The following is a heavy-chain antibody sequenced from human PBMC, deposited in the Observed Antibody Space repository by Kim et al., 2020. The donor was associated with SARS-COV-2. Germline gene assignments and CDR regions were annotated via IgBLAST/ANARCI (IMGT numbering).Heavy chain of an antibody. V-gene: IGHV4-39*01. J-gene: IGHJ4*02. CDR1: GGSISTAFY. D-gene: IGHD3-10*01. Sequence: SETLSLTCTVSGGSISTAFYWGWIRQPPGKGLEWIGSVYYTGDTYYSPSLKGRVTIYVDTSKNQFSLDVNSVTAADTAMYYCGRPSSRFGDYALWGQGTL. CDR3: GRPSSRFGDYAL. CDR2: VYYTGDT.